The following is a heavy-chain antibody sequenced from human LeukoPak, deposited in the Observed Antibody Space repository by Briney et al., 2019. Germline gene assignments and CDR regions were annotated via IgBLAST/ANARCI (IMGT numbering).Heavy chain of an antibody. CDR1: GGSISSSSYY. CDR2: IYTTGRT. J-gene: IGHJ3*02. Sequence: SETLSLTCTVSGGSISSSSYYWSWIRQPPGKALEWIGYIYTTGRTNYNPSLKSRVTISVDTSKNQFSLKLNSVTAADTAVYYCAKILGSGVWYGFDIWGQGTMVTVSS. V-gene: IGHV4-61*05. CDR3: AKILGSGVWYGFDI. D-gene: IGHD2-21*01.